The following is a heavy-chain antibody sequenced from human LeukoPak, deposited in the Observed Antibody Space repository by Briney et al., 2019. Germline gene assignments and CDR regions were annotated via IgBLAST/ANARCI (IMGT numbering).Heavy chain of an antibody. D-gene: IGHD6-13*01. V-gene: IGHV3-21*06. J-gene: IGHJ4*02. CDR3: ARGPFSSSWSEFDY. Sequence: GGSLTLSCAASGFTFSDYSLNWVRQAPGKGLEWVSCISGDSRYIYYADSLKGRSTISRDNAQNSLYLHMNNLRAEDTAVYYCARGPFSSSWSEFDYWGQGTLVTASS. CDR2: ISGDSRYI. CDR1: GFTFSDYS.